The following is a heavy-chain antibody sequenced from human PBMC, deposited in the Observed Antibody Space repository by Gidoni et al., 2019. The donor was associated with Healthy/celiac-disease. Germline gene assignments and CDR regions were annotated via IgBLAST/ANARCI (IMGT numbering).Heavy chain of an antibody. CDR2: ISGIGGST. CDR3: AKGDSSGWNPFDY. Sequence: EVQLLESGGGLVQPGGSLRLSCAASGFTFSSYALSWVRQAPGQGLEWVSAISGIGGSTYYADSVKGRFTISRDNSKNTLYLQMNSLRAEDTAVYYCAKGDSSGWNPFDYWGQGTLVTVSS. V-gene: IGHV3-23*01. D-gene: IGHD6-19*01. CDR1: GFTFSSYA. J-gene: IGHJ4*02.